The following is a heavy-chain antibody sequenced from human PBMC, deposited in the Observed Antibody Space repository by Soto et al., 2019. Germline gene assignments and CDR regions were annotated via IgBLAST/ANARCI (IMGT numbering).Heavy chain of an antibody. V-gene: IGHV1-69*02. Sequence: QVQLVQSGAEVKKPGSSVKVSCKASGGTFSSYTISWVRQAPGQGLEWMGRIIPILGIANYAQKFQGRVTITADKSTSTAYMEQSSLRSEDTAVYYCATRYSGYDGNAFDIWGQGTMVTVSS. CDR2: IIPILGIA. J-gene: IGHJ3*02. D-gene: IGHD5-12*01. CDR3: ATRYSGYDGNAFDI. CDR1: GGTFSSYT.